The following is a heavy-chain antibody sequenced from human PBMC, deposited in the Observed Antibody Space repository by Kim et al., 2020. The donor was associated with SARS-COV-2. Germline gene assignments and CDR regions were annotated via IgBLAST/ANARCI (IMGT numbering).Heavy chain of an antibody. V-gene: IGHV3-23*01. J-gene: IGHJ4*02. Sequence: VKGRFTTSRDNTTNTLYLQMNSLRAEDTAVYYCAKGTTSGDSSSWYLYWGQGTLVTVSS. D-gene: IGHD6-13*01. CDR3: AKGTTSGDSSSWYLY.